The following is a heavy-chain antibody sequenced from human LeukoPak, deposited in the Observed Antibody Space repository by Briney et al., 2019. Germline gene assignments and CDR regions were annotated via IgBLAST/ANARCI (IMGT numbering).Heavy chain of an antibody. V-gene: IGHV3-7*01. CDR2: IKQDGCEK. D-gene: IGHD2-2*02. CDR3: ARVRVVPAAIGGYFQH. J-gene: IGHJ1*01. Sequence: GGPLRLSCAASGFTFSSYWMSWVRQAPGKGLEWVANIKQDGCEKYYVDSVKGRFTISRDNAKNSLYLQMNSLRAEDTAVYYCARVRVVPAAIGGYFQHWGQGTLVTVSS. CDR1: GFTFSSYW.